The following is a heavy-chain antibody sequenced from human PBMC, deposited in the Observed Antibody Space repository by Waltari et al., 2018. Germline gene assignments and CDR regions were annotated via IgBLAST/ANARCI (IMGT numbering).Heavy chain of an antibody. Sequence: QVQLQESGPGLVKPSETLSLTCTVPAGSISSYYWSWIRQPPGKGLEWIGYIYYSGSTNYNPSLKSRVTISVDTSKNQFSLKLSSVTAADTAVYYCTSSRYYGSGSYIIRDYWGQGTLVTVSS. CDR3: TSSRYYGSGSYIIRDY. J-gene: IGHJ4*02. D-gene: IGHD3-10*01. CDR2: IYYSGST. CDR1: AGSISSYY. V-gene: IGHV4-59*01.